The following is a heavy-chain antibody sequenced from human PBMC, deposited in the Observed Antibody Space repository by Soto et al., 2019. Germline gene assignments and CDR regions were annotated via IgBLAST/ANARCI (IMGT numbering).Heavy chain of an antibody. D-gene: IGHD3-22*01. Sequence: GGSLRLSCAAAGFTFDDYAMLRVRQAPGKGLEWVSAISTNGGSTDYADSVKGRFTISRDNSKNTVYLQMSSLRAEDTAVYYCVKGEYYYDSSGYYPFDYWGQGTLVTVS. CDR1: GFTFDDYA. J-gene: IGHJ4*02. V-gene: IGHV3-64D*06. CDR3: VKGEYYYDSSGYYPFDY. CDR2: ISTNGGST.